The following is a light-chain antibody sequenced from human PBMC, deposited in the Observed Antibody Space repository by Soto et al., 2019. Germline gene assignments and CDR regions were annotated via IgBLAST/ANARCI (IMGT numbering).Light chain of an antibody. CDR2: EVT. Sequence: QSVLTQSASVSGSPGQSITISCTGTSSDVGSYNLVSWYQQHPGKAPKLMIYEVTKRPSGVSNRFSGSKSGNTASLTISGLQADDEADYHCCSYAGNSTPVFGGGTQLTVL. CDR1: SSDVGSYNL. V-gene: IGLV2-23*02. J-gene: IGLJ2*01. CDR3: CSYAGNSTPV.